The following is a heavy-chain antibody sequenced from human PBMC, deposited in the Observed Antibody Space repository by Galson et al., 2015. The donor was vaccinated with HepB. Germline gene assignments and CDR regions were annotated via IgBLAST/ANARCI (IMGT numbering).Heavy chain of an antibody. J-gene: IGHJ4*02. V-gene: IGHV1-2*02. Sequence: SVKVSCKASGYTFTGYYIHWVRQAPGQGLEWMGWINPNSAGTNYAQKFQGRVTMTTDTSVSTAYMELRRLRSDDTAVYYCARDDGSYFAGTFHYWGQGTLVTVSS. D-gene: IGHD1-26*01. CDR2: INPNSAGT. CDR3: ARDDGSYFAGTFHY. CDR1: GYTFTGYY.